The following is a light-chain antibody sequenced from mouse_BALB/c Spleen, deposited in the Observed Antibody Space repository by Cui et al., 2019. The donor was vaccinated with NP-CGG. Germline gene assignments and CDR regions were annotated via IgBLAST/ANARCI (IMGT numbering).Light chain of an antibody. CDR1: TGAVTTSNY. J-gene: IGLJ1*01. CDR2: GTN. V-gene: IGLV1*01. Sequence: QAVVAEESASATSAGETGTLTCRSRTGAVTTSNYANWVQEKPDHLFTGLIGGTNNRVPGVPARFSGSLIGDKAALTITGAQTEDEAIYFCALWYSNHWVFGGGTKLTVL. CDR3: ALWYSNHWV.